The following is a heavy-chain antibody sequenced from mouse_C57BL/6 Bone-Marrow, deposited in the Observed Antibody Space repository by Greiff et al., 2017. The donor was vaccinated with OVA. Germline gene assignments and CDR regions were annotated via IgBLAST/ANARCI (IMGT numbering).Heavy chain of an antibody. CDR1: GFTFSDYG. D-gene: IGHD1-1*01. CDR2: ISNLAYSI. CDR3: ARHGHYYGTPYAMDY. Sequence: EVMLVESGGGLVQPGGSLKLSCAASGFTFSDYGMAWVRQAPRKGPEWVAFISNLAYSIYYADTVTGRFTISRENAKNTLYLEMSSLRSEDTAMYYCARHGHYYGTPYAMDYWGQGTSVTVSS. J-gene: IGHJ4*01. V-gene: IGHV5-15*04.